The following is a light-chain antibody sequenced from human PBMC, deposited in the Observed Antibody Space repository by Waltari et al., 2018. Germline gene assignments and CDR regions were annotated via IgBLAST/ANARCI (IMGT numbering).Light chain of an antibody. CDR1: SSNIGAGHD. CDR2: GNS. J-gene: IGLJ2*01. Sequence: APGQRVTISCTGTSSNIGAGHDVHWYQQFPGTAPKLLIYGNSNRPSGVPDRFSGSKSDTSASLTITGLQAEDEADYFCHSFDSSLSTGVVFGGGTKVTVL. CDR3: HSFDSSLSTGVV. V-gene: IGLV1-40*01.